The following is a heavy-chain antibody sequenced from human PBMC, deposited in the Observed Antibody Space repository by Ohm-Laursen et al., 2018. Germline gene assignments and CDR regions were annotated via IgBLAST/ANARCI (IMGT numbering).Heavy chain of an antibody. CDR3: ARTLGAGPGFDF. CDR2: ISYSGST. V-gene: IGHV4-59*08. Sequence: SETLSLTCTVSGGSISSYFWSWIRQPPGKGLEWIGYISYSGSTNYNPSLKSRVTTSIDTSKNQFSLKLSSGTAADTAIYYCARTLGAGPGFDFWGQGTRVTVSS. CDR1: GGSISSYF. J-gene: IGHJ4*02.